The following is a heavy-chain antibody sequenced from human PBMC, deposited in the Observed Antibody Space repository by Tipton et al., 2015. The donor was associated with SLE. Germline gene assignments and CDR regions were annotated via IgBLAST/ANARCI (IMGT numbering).Heavy chain of an antibody. Sequence: TLSLTCTVSGDSINSDYWSWIRQSPGKGLEWIGYISFSGTTKYSPSLRSRVTMSADTSKKQFSLNLTSVTGADAAVYYCGKEHYDGSGYVNWFGPCGQGTLIAVS. V-gene: IGHV4-59*01. J-gene: IGHJ5*02. D-gene: IGHD3-22*01. CDR2: ISFSGTT. CDR1: GDSINSDY. CDR3: GKEHYDGSGYVNWFGP.